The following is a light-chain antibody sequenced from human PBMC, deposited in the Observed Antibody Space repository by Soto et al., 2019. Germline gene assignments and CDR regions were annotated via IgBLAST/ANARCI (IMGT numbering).Light chain of an antibody. CDR3: QQYGSSPLLT. V-gene: IGKV3D-15*02. CDR2: GAS. J-gene: IGKJ4*01. Sequence: EIVMRQSPATLSVSPGERATLSCRASQTVLTNLAWYQQKPGQAPRLLIYGASTRATAIPARFSGSGSGTDFTLTISRLEPEDFAVYYCQQYGSSPLLTFGGGTKVDIK. CDR1: QTVLTN.